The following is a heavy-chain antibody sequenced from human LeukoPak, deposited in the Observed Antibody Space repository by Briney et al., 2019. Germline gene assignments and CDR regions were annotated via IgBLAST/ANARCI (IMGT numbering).Heavy chain of an antibody. J-gene: IGHJ4*02. CDR2: ISSSSYI. CDR1: GFTFSSYA. D-gene: IGHD3-16*02. CDR3: AKPSDGVIVREGYYFDY. V-gene: IGHV3-21*04. Sequence: PGGSLRLSCAASGFTFSSYAMSWVRQAPGKGLEWVSSISSSSYIYYADSVKGRFTISRDNAKNSLYPQMNSLRAEDTALYYCAKPSDGVIVREGYYFDYWGQGTLVTVSS.